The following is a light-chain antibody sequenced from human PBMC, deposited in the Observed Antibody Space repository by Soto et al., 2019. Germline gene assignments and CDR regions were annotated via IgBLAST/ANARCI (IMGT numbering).Light chain of an antibody. CDR1: QSISIN. CDR2: AAS. CDR3: QQYNNWPWT. Sequence: AIVLTQSPTSLSASVGDTVTITCRASQSISINLNWYQHRPGEAPKVLIYAASTLATGAPSRFSATGVGTDFTLTISSLQSEDFAVYYCQQYNNWPWTFGQGTKVEIK. J-gene: IGKJ1*01. V-gene: IGKV1D-13*01.